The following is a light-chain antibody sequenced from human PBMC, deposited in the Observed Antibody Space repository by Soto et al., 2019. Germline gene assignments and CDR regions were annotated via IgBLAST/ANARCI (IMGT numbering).Light chain of an antibody. CDR2: TNS. V-gene: IGLV1-47*01. Sequence: QSALTQPPSASGTPGQTVTMSCSGSTSNVGSNYVYWYQQLPGAAPKLLIYTNSQRPSGVPDRFSGSKSDTSASLAISGLRSEDEADYYCAAWDDSLSGVVFGGGTKVTV. CDR1: TSNVGSNY. J-gene: IGLJ3*02. CDR3: AAWDDSLSGVV.